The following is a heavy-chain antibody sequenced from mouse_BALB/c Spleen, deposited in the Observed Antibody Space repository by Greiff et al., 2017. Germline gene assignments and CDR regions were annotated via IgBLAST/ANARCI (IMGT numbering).Heavy chain of an antibody. CDR1: GYTFSSYW. J-gene: IGHJ1*01. CDR3: AREGTRWYFDV. D-gene: IGHD3-3*01. CDR2: ILPGSGST. Sequence: QVQLKQSGAELMKPGASVKISCKATGYTFSSYWIEWVKQRPGHGLEWIGEILPGSGSTNYNEKFKGKATFTADTSSNTAYMQLSSLTSEDSAVYYCAREGTRWYFDVWGAGTTVTVSS. V-gene: IGHV1-9*01.